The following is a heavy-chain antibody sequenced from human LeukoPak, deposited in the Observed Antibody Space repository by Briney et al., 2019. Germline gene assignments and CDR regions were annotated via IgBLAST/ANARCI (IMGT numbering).Heavy chain of an antibody. V-gene: IGHV3-30-3*01. CDR1: GFTFSTYA. CDR2: ISSDGTKK. CDR3: ARDPNSGYDMVWYLDL. D-gene: IGHD5-12*01. Sequence: GRSPRLSCAGSGFTFSTYAMHWVRQAPGKGLEWVAVISSDGTKKYYADSVKGRFTISRDNSRDMLYLQMNSLRVDDTAVYYCARDPNSGYDMVWYLDLWGRGTLVTVSS. J-gene: IGHJ2*01.